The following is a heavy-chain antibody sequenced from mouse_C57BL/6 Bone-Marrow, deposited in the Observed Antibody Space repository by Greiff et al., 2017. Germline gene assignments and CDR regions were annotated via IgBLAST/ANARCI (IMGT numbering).Heavy chain of an antibody. CDR2: ISSGSSTI. J-gene: IGHJ4*01. D-gene: IGHD2-12*01. Sequence: EVQVVESGGGLVKPGGSLKLSCAASGFTFSDYGMHWVRQAPEKGLEWVAYISSGSSTIYYADTVKGRFTISRDNAKNTLFLQMTSLRSVDTAMYYCARRGGLLYYYAMGYSGQRTSVTLSS. V-gene: IGHV5-17*01. CDR1: GFTFSDYG. CDR3: ARRGGLLYYYAMGY.